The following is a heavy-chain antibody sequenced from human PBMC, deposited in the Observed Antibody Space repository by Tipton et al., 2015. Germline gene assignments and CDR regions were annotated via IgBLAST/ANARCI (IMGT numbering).Heavy chain of an antibody. J-gene: IGHJ4*02. CDR1: GFTFSSYG. CDR3: ARGRFGDLPYFDS. Sequence: SLRLSCAASGFTFSSYGMHWVRQAPGKGLEWVAVIWYDGGNKYYADSVKGRFTISRDNSKNTLYLQMNSLRAEDTAVYYCARGRFGDLPYFDSWGQGTLVTVSS. CDR2: IWYDGGNK. V-gene: IGHV3-33*01. D-gene: IGHD3-10*01.